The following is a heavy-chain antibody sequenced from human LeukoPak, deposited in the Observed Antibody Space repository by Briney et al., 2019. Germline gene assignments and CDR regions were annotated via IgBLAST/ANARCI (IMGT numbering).Heavy chain of an antibody. CDR2: ISYDGSNK. CDR1: GFTFSSYA. V-gene: IGHV3-30-3*01. CDR3: AGFSDTAMEPPGY. D-gene: IGHD5-18*01. Sequence: GGSLRLSCAASGFTFSSYAMHWVRQAPGKGLEWVAVISYDGSNKYYADSVKGRFTISRDNSKNTLYLQMNSLRAEDTAVYYCAGFSDTAMEPPGYWGQGTLVTVSS. J-gene: IGHJ4*02.